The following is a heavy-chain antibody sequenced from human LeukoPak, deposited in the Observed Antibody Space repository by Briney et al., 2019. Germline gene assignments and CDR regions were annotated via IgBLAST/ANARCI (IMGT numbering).Heavy chain of an antibody. D-gene: IGHD2-2*03. Sequence: GGSLRLSCAASGFTFSSYSMNWVRQAPGKGLEWVSSISSSSSYIYYADSVKGRFTISRDNAKNSLYLQMNSLRAEDTAVYYCARDGYCSSTSCYGDPGAFDIWAKGQWSPSLQ. V-gene: IGHV3-21*01. J-gene: IGHJ3*02. CDR2: ISSSSSYI. CDR3: ARDGYCSSTSCYGDPGAFDI. CDR1: GFTFSSYS.